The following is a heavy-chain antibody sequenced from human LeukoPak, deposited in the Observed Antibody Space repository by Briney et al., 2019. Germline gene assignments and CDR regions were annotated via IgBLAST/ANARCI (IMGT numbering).Heavy chain of an antibody. D-gene: IGHD3-22*01. CDR2: ISSSSSTI. CDR3: ARLDSSGYYHIDY. CDR1: GFTFSSYS. V-gene: IGHV3-48*04. Sequence: PGGSLRLSCAASGFTFSSYSMNWVRQAPGKGLEWVSYISSSSSTIYYADSVKGRFTISRDNAKNSLYLQMNSLRAEDTAVYYCARLDSSGYYHIDYWGQGTLVTVSS. J-gene: IGHJ4*02.